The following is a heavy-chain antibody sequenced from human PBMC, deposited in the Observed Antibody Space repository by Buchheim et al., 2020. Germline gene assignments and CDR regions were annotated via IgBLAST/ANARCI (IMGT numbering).Heavy chain of an antibody. D-gene: IGHD3-10*01. J-gene: IGHJ5*02. CDR2: IYYSGST. CDR1: GGSISSGGYY. CDR3: AREGYYYGSGTQPGGWFDP. V-gene: IGHV4-31*03. Sequence: QVQLQESGPGLVKPSQTLSLTCTVSGGSISSGGYYWSWIRQHPGKGLEWIGYIYYSGSTYYNPSLKSRVTISVDTSKNQFSLKLSSVTAADTAVYDCAREGYYYGSGTQPGGWFDPWGQGTL.